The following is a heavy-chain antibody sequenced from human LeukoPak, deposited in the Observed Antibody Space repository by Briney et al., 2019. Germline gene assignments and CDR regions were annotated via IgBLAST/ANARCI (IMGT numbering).Heavy chain of an antibody. CDR2: INPSGGST. CDR1: GYTFTSYY. V-gene: IGHV1-46*01. CDR3: ASLSGYYYDSSGYYESVHYYYGMDV. J-gene: IGHJ6*02. Sequence: ASVKVSCKASGYTFTSYYMHWVRQAPGQGLEWMGIINPSGGSTSYAQKFQGRVTMTRDTSTSTVYMELSSLRPEDTAVYYCASLSGYYYDSSGYYESVHYYYGMDVWGQGTTVTVSS. D-gene: IGHD3-22*01.